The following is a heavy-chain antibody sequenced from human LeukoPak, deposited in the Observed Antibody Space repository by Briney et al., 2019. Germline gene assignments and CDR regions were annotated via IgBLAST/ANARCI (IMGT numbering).Heavy chain of an antibody. CDR2: IKQDGSEK. CDR3: AGVLAIKRGNWFDP. D-gene: IGHD3-3*02. J-gene: IGHJ5*02. Sequence: GGSLRLSCAASGFTFDDYGMSWVRQAPGKGLEWVANIKQDGSEKYYVDSVKGRFTISRDNAKNSLYLQMNSLRAEDTAVYYCAGVLAIKRGNWFDPWGQGTLVTVSS. V-gene: IGHV3-7*01. CDR1: GFTFDDYG.